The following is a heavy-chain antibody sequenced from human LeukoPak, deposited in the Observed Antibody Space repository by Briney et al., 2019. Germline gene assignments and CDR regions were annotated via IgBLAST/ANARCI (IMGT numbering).Heavy chain of an antibody. CDR3: ARRIDLAGSTFDY. CDR1: VGSISSRRHY. D-gene: IGHD3-9*01. CDR2: IYYSGST. Sequence: SETLSLTCTLSVGSISSRRHYWGWIRQPPGKGLEWLGSIYYSGSTSYNPSLKRRVTISVDTSKNQFSLMLSAVTAADTAVYYWARRIDLAGSTFDYWGQGALVTVSS. J-gene: IGHJ4*02. V-gene: IGHV4-39*01.